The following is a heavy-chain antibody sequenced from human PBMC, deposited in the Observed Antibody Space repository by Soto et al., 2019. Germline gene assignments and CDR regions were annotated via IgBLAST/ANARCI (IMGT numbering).Heavy chain of an antibody. CDR2: IYHSGST. Sequence: QLQLQESGSGLVKPSQTLSLTCAVSGGSISSGGYSWSWIRQPPGKGLEWVGYIYHSGSTYYNPSLKSRVTISGDRSKNQFSLKLSSVTAADTAVYYCARIDCGDYANWFDPWGQGTLVTVSS. CDR1: GGSISSGGYS. CDR3: ARIDCGDYANWFDP. J-gene: IGHJ5*02. V-gene: IGHV4-30-2*01. D-gene: IGHD4-17*01.